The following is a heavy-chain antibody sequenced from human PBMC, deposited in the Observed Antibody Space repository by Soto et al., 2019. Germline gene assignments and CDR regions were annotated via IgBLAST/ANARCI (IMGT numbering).Heavy chain of an antibody. Sequence: GALRVSSEAPGFRFWGDWMSWVRQAPGKGLELVANIKQDGSAKQYLDSVRGRFTISRDNSKNSVYLQMNRLRAEDTALYYCERDFYGGFSYGPGDNWGQGTLVTVSS. D-gene: IGHD2-15*01. CDR1: GFRFWGDW. CDR3: ERDFYGGFSYGPGDN. J-gene: IGHJ4*02. V-gene: IGHV3-7*01. CDR2: IKQDGSAK.